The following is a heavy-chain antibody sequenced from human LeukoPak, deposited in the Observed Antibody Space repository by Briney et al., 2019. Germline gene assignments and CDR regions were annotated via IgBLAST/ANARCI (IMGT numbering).Heavy chain of an antibody. Sequence: GGSLRLSCAASGFTFSNYWMSWVRQAPGKGLEWVANIKQDGSEKYYVDSVKGRFTVSGDNAKSSLYLQMNSLRAEDTAVYYCARAMVWDHGDYWGQGTLVTVSS. CDR2: IKQDGSEK. J-gene: IGHJ4*02. CDR3: ARAMVWDHGDY. V-gene: IGHV3-7*01. D-gene: IGHD1-14*01. CDR1: GFTFSNYW.